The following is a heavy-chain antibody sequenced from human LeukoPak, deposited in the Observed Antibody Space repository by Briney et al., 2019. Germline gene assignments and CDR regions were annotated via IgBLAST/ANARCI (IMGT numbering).Heavy chain of an antibody. CDR3: ATSITTPGAFDI. V-gene: IGHV3-15*07. CDR2: IVSETVGGRT. D-gene: IGHD1-1*01. Sequence: AGGSLRLSCAASSITFTKAWMNWVRQAPGKGLEWVARIVSETVGGRTDYAASVKGRFTISRDDSKSTLFLQMSSLKIEDTAVYSCATSITTPGAFDIWGQGVLVTVSS. CDR1: SITFTKAW. J-gene: IGHJ4*02.